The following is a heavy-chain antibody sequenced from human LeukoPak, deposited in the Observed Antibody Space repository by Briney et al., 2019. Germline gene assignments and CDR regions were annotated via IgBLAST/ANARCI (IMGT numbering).Heavy chain of an antibody. J-gene: IGHJ5*02. CDR2: IRYDGSNK. CDR3: ARVSTWPTINWFDP. CDR1: GFTFSSYG. D-gene: IGHD3-9*01. V-gene: IGHV3-30*02. Sequence: GGSLRLSCAASGFTFSSYGMHWVRQAPGKGLEWVAFIRYDGSNKYYADSVKGRFTISRDNSKNTLYLQMNSLRAEDTAVYYCARVSTWPTINWFDPWGQGTLVTVSS.